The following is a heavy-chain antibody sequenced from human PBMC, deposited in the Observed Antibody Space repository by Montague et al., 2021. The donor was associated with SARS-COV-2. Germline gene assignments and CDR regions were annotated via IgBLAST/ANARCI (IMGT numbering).Heavy chain of an antibody. CDR1: GDSVSSNSAA. J-gene: IGHJ6*02. D-gene: IGHD6-13*01. CDR2: TYHRSKWYN. V-gene: IGHV6-1*01. CDR3: ASGRMVPYSSSWTTLYYYYGMDV. Sequence: CAISGDSVSSNSAAWNWLRQSPSRGLEWLGRTYHRSKWYNDYAVSVKSRITINPDASKNQFSLQLNSVTPEDTAVYYCASGRMVPYSSSWTTLYYYYGMDVWGQGTTVTVSS.